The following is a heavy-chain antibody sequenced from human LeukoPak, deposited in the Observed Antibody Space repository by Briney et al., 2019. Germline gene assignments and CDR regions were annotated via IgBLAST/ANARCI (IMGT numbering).Heavy chain of an antibody. Sequence: SETLSLTCTVSGGSISPYYWSWIRQPPGKGLEWIGYIYYSGSTNYNPSLKSRVTISVDTSKNQFSLKLSSVTAADTAVYYCARVQEDTAMALRRPYYYYMDVWGKGTTVTVSS. CDR1: GGSISPYY. J-gene: IGHJ6*03. V-gene: IGHV4-59*01. CDR3: ARVQEDTAMALRRPYYYYMDV. CDR2: IYYSGST. D-gene: IGHD5-18*01.